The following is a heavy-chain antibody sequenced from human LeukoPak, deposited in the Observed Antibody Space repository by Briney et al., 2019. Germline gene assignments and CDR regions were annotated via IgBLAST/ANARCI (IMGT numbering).Heavy chain of an antibody. CDR1: GGTFSSYA. J-gene: IGHJ5*02. CDR3: ARGHVVVVAAPYNWFDP. V-gene: IGHV1-69*05. D-gene: IGHD2-15*01. Sequence: ASVKVSCKASGGTFSSYAISWVRQAPGQGLEWMGGIIPIFGTANYAQKLQGRVTITTDESTSTAYMELSSLRSEDTAVYYCARGHVVVVAAPYNWFDPWGQGTLVTVSS. CDR2: IIPIFGTA.